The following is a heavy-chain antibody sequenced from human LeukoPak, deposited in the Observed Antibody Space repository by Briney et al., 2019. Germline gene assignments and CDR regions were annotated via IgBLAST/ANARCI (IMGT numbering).Heavy chain of an antibody. CDR2: IENSEGT. J-gene: IGHJ3*02. V-gene: IGHV4-59*08. Sequence: SETLSPTCTVAGGSVSSFYWGCTRQHPGKGRGWIGYIENSEGTKYNPPLKSGVTISVDTSKNQFSLMLTSVTASDTAMYYCARHCSGGTCPLSFDAFDIWGQGTMVTVSS. D-gene: IGHD2-15*01. CDR3: ARHCSGGTCPLSFDAFDI. CDR1: GGSVSSFY.